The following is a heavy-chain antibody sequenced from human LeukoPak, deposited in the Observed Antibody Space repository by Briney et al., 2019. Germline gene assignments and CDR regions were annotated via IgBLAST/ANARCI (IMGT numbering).Heavy chain of an antibody. J-gene: IGHJ6*02. V-gene: IGHV3-74*01. CDR2: INSDGSGT. D-gene: IGHD3-10*01. CDR3: AVPRIGNYYGMDV. Sequence: GGSLRLSCAASGFTFSTNWMHWARQAPGKGLVWVSRINSDGSGTIYADSVKGRFTISRDNAKNTLYLQMNSLRAEDTAVYYCAVPRIGNYYGMDVWGQGTTVTVSS. CDR1: GFTFSTNW.